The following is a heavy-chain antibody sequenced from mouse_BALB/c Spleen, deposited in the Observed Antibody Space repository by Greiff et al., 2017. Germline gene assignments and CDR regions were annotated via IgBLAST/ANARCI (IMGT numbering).Heavy chain of an antibody. J-gene: IGHJ2*01. CDR1: GFTFSSFG. V-gene: IGHV5-17*02. CDR3: ASRDYFDY. Sequence: EVHLVESGGGLVQPGGSRKLSCAASGFTFSSFGMHWVRQAPEKGLEWVAYISSGSSTIYYADTVKGRFTISRDNPKNTLFLQMTSLRSEDTAMYYCASRDYFDYWGQGTTLTVSS. D-gene: IGHD3-1*01. CDR2: ISSGSSTI.